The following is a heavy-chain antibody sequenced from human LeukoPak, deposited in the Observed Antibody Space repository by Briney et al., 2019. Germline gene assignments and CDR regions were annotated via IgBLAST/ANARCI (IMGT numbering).Heavy chain of an antibody. CDR2: IIPIFGTA. CDR3: ARPVPSSNLGVYARDDAFDI. J-gene: IGHJ3*02. CDR1: GGTFSSYA. V-gene: IGHV1-69*13. Sequence: GASVKVSCKASGGTFSSYAISWVRQAPGQGLEWMGGIIPIFGTANYAQKFQGRVTITADESTSTAYMELSSLRSEDTAVYYCARPVPSSNLGVYARDDAFDIWGQGTMVTVSS. D-gene: IGHD2-8*02.